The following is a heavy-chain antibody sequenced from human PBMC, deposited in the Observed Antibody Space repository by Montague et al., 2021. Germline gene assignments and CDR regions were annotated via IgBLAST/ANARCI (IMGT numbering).Heavy chain of an antibody. CDR3: ASDRGPFDY. CDR2: VRHMGST. Sequence: SETLSLTCGVYGGSPTEYYGRWIGQSPGRGRGWIGEVRHMGSTNYTPSLKSRVTLSVDKSKNQFSRKLRSVTAADTAVYYCASDRGPFDYWGQGTVVTVSS. CDR1: GGSPTEYY. D-gene: IGHD3-10*01. J-gene: IGHJ4*02. V-gene: IGHV4-34*01.